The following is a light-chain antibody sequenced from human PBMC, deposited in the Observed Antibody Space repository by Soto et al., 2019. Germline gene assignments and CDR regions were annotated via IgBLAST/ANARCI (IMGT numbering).Light chain of an antibody. J-gene: IGKJ4*02. Sequence: EVVMTQSPATLSVSPGERATLSCRASQSVRSNLAWFQQKPGQAPRLLIYRASNRGTGFPARFSGRGSGNEFTLTISSLQSEDFAVYYCQQYNNWPLSFGGGTKVEIK. CDR1: QSVRSN. CDR2: RAS. CDR3: QQYNNWPLS. V-gene: IGKV3-15*01.